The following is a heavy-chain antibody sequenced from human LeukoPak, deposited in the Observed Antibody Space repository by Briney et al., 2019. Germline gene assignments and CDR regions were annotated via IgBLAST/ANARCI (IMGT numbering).Heavy chain of an antibody. CDR1: GFTFSNYA. J-gene: IGHJ4*02. CDR2: ISSNGGST. D-gene: IGHD5-12*01. V-gene: IGHV3-64*01. CDR3: ARAWIYSGYAYFDY. Sequence: PGGSLRLSCAASGFTFSNYAMHWVRQAPGKGLEYVSAISSNGGSTYYANSVKGRFTISRDNSKNTLYLQMGSLRAEDMAVYYCARAWIYSGYAYFDYWGQGTLVTVSS.